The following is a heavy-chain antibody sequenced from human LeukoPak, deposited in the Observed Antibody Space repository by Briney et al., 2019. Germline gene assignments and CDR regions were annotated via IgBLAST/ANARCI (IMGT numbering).Heavy chain of an antibody. CDR1: GFTFSSCG. CDR2: IRYDGSNK. J-gene: IGHJ4*02. D-gene: IGHD6-19*01. CDR3: ARGYSSGWLYYFDY. V-gene: IGHV3-30*02. Sequence: GGSLRLSCAASGFTFSSCGMHWVRQAPGKGLEWVAFIRYDGSNKYYADSVKGRFTISRGNAKNSLYLQMNSLRAEDTAFYYCARGYSSGWLYYFDYWGQGALVTVSS.